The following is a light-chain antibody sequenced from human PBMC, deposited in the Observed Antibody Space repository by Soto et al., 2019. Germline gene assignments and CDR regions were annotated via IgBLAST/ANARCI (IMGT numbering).Light chain of an antibody. CDR3: SSYTSSISYV. CDR2: DVS. V-gene: IGLV2-14*03. J-gene: IGLJ1*01. Sequence: QSALTQPASVSGSPGQSITISCTGTSSDVGGYNYVSWYQSHPGEAPKLIIYDVSNRPSGVSDRFSGSKSGNTASLTISGLQAEDEVDYHCSSYTSSISYVFATGTKVTVL. CDR1: SSDVGGYNY.